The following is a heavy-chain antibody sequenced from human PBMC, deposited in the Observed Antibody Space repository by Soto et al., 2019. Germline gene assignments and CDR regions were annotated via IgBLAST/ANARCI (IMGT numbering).Heavy chain of an antibody. Sequence: QVQLVESGGGVVQPGRSLRLSCAASGFNFRAYGMHWVRQAPGKVLQWVAVMSSDASNKYYADSVKGRFTISRDNSQNTLYLQMNSLRPEDTAVYYCAKGSSSVYYYYYGMDVWGQGTTVTVSS. D-gene: IGHD6-6*01. J-gene: IGHJ6*02. CDR1: GFNFRAYG. CDR3: AKGSSSVYYYYYGMDV. CDR2: MSSDASNK. V-gene: IGHV3-30*18.